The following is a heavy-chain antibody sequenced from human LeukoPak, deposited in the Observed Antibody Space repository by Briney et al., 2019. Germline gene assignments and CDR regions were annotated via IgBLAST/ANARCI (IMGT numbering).Heavy chain of an antibody. Sequence: PGGSLRLSCAASGFTFSSYWMSWLRQAPGKGLEWVANIKQDGSEKYYVDSVKGRFTISRDNAKNSLYLQMNSLRAEDTAVYYCASTYYDFWSGYPYGMDVWGQGTTVTVSS. CDR1: GFTFSSYW. CDR2: IKQDGSEK. D-gene: IGHD3-3*01. J-gene: IGHJ6*02. CDR3: ASTYYDFWSGYPYGMDV. V-gene: IGHV3-7*01.